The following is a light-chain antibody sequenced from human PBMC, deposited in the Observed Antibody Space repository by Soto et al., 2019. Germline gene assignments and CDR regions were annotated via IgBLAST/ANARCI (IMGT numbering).Light chain of an antibody. V-gene: IGKV3-20*01. Sequence: ESMLTQSPGALSLSPGERASLSCRASQSVSTRYLVWYQQKPGQAPRLLIYGASIRATGIPDRFSGSGSGTDFTLIISRLEPEDFAVYYFHHFGSSPPAFTFGQGTKLEI. CDR1: QSVSTRY. J-gene: IGKJ2*01. CDR3: HHFGSSPPAFT. CDR2: GAS.